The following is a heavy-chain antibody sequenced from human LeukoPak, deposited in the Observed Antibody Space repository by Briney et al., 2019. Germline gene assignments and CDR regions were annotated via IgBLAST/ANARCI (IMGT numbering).Heavy chain of an antibody. J-gene: IGHJ4*01. Sequence: GESVKISCKGSGYSFTSYWIGWVRQMPGKGLEWMGIIYPGDSDTRYSPSFQGQVTISADKSISTAYLPRSRLKASDTDTYYCARLIYSGTHTAYSGQATLVTVSS. CDR3: ARLIYSGTHTAY. D-gene: IGHD1-26*01. V-gene: IGHV5-51*01. CDR2: IYPGDSDT. CDR1: GYSFTSYW.